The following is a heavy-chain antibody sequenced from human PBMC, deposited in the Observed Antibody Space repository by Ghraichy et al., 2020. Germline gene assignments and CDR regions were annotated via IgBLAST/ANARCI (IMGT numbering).Heavy chain of an antibody. CDR3: AREDTTSSRWLDP. CDR1: GFTFRSHW. CDR2: INLDGGGT. V-gene: IGHV3-74*01. D-gene: IGHD6-6*01. Sequence: GGSLRLSCAASGFTFRSHWMHWVLQAPGKGLVWVSRINLDGGGTSYADSVKGRFTISRDNAKNTLYLQLNSLRVEDTAVYYCAREDTTSSRWLDPWGQGTLVTVSS. J-gene: IGHJ5*02.